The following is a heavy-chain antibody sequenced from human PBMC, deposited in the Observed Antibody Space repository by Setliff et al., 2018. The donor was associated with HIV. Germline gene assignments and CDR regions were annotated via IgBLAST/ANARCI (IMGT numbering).Heavy chain of an antibody. CDR2: IYHSGSI. D-gene: IGHD3-22*01. V-gene: IGHV4-4*02. CDR3: AREKNSSGYYFKGWGLGVFDF. J-gene: IGHJ4*02. Sequence: SETLSLTCAVSRGSISSDNWWTWLRQPPGKGLEWIGEIYHSGSINYNASLKSRVTISIDKSKSQFSLKLTSVTAADTAVYYCAREKNSSGYYFKGWGLGVFDFWGQGTLVTVSS. CDR1: RGSISSDNW.